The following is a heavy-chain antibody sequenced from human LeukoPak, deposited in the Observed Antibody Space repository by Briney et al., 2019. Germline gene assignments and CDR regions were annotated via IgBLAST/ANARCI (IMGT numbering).Heavy chain of an antibody. CDR2: ITGSGGDT. CDR1: GFTFSTFA. Sequence: GGSLRLSCAASGFTFSTFAMSWVRQAPGKGLEWVSLITGSGGDTYFADSVKGRFTISRDNSKNTLYLQMNSLRAEDTAVYHCAKDRFGGSFDYWGQGTLVTVSS. D-gene: IGHD3-10*01. CDR3: AKDRFGGSFDY. V-gene: IGHV3-23*01. J-gene: IGHJ4*02.